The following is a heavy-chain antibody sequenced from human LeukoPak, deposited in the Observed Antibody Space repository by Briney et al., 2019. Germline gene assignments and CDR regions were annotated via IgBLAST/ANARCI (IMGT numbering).Heavy chain of an antibody. CDR3: ARQIASAGTAGFDF. V-gene: IGHV4-4*09. D-gene: IGHD6-13*01. CDR2: IYTSGST. Sequence: SETLSLTCTVPGGSISSYYWSWIRQPPGKGLERIGYIYTSGSTNYNPSLKSRVTISVDTSKNQFSLRLKSVTAADTAVYYCARQIASAGTAGFDFWGQGALVTVSS. J-gene: IGHJ4*02. CDR1: GGSISSYY.